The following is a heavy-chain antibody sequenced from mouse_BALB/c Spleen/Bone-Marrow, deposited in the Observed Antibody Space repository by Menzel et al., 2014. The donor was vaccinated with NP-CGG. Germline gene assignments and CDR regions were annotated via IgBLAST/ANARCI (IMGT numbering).Heavy chain of an antibody. CDR1: WFSLTSYG. CDR3: ASNPYFDY. J-gene: IGHJ2*01. CDR2: IWAGGST. V-gene: IGHV2-9*02. D-gene: IGHD6-1*01. Sequence: VKVVESGPGLVAPSQSLSITCTVSWFSLTSYGVHWVRQPPGKGLEWLGVIWAGGSTNYNSALMSRLSISKDNSKSQVFLKMNSLQTDDTAMYYCASNPYFDYWGQGTTLTVSS.